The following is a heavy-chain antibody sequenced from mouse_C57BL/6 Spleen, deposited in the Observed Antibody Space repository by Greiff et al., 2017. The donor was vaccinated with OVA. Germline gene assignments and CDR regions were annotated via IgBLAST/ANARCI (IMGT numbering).Heavy chain of an antibody. CDR1: GFSLTSYG. V-gene: IGHV2-2*01. J-gene: IGHJ1*03. CDR3: ARNYYYGSSDWYFDV. Sequence: VQLQQSGPGLVQPSQSLSITCTVSGFSLTSYGVHWVRQSPGKGLEWLGVIWSGGSTDSNAAFISRLSISKDNSKSQVFFKMNSLQADDTAIYYCARNYYYGSSDWYFDVWGTGTTVTVSS. CDR2: IWSGGST. D-gene: IGHD1-1*01.